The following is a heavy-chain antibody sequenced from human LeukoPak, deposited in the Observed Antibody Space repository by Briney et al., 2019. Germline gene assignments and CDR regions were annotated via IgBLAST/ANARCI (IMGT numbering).Heavy chain of an antibody. V-gene: IGHV4-59*01. J-gene: IGHJ5*02. CDR3: ARDRITARQNWFDP. D-gene: IGHD6-6*01. Sequence: SETLSLTCTVSGGPISSYYWSWTRQPPGKGLEWIGYIHYSGSTNYNPSLKNRVTISVDTSKNQFSLRLSSVTAADTAVYYCARDRITARQNWFDPWGQGTLVTVSS. CDR2: IHYSGST. CDR1: GGPISSYY.